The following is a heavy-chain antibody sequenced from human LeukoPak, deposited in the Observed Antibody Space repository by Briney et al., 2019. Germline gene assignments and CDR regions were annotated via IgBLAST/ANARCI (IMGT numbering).Heavy chain of an antibody. V-gene: IGHV3-30*04. J-gene: IGHJ4*02. D-gene: IGHD6-6*01. CDR2: ISYDGSNK. CDR1: GFTFSSYA. Sequence: GGSLRLSCAASGFTFSSYAMHWVRQAPGKGLEWVAVISYDGSNKYYADSVKGRFTISRDNSKNTLYLQMNSLRAEDTAVYYCAKYGAARPRSGFDYWGQGTLVTVSS. CDR3: AKYGAARPRSGFDY.